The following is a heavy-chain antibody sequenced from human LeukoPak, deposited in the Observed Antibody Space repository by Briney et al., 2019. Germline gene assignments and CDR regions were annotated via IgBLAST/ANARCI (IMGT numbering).Heavy chain of an antibody. CDR1: GFTFSSYG. V-gene: IGHV3-33*08. Sequence: GGSLRLSCAASGFTFSSYGMHWVRQAPGKGLEWVAVIWYDGSNKYYADSVKGRFTISRDNSKNTLYLQMNSLRAEDTAVYYCARDPYYDILTGYYWSPPGYFDYWGQGTLVTVSS. D-gene: IGHD3-9*01. J-gene: IGHJ4*02. CDR3: ARDPYYDILTGYYWSPPGYFDY. CDR2: IWYDGSNK.